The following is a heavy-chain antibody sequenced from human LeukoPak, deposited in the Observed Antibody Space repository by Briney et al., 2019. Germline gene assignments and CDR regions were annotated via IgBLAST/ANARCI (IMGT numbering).Heavy chain of an antibody. V-gene: IGHV3-11*05. CDR2: SSAYLSIK. Sequence: PGGSLRLSCEASGFALTAYGMSWVRQAPGKGLEWVSHSSAYLSIKKYADSVKGRFTISRDNAKKSVYLQMNSLRADDPAVYYCARDGYGDSTGAFDVWGQGTMVTVSS. CDR3: ARDGYGDSTGAFDV. CDR1: GFALTAYG. J-gene: IGHJ3*01. D-gene: IGHD4-17*01.